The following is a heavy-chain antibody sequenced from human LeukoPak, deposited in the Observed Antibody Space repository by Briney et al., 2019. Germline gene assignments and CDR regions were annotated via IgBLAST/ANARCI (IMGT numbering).Heavy chain of an antibody. D-gene: IGHD2-21*02. V-gene: IGHV3-74*01. J-gene: IGHJ5*02. CDR1: GFTFSSYW. CDR2: IDSDGSRT. Sequence: GGSLRLSCAVSGFTFSSYWMHWVRQAPGKGLVWVSRIDSDGSRTSYAAAVKGRLTISRDNAKNTLYLQMNSLRAEDTAVYYCARSPNCGGDCSWGQGTLATVSS. CDR3: ARSPNCGGDCS.